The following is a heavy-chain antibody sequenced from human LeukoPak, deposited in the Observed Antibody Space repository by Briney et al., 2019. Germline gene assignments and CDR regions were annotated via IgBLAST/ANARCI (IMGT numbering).Heavy chain of an antibody. CDR2: ISSSSSYI. D-gene: IGHD3-10*01. V-gene: IGHV3-21*01. Sequence: PGGSLRLSCAASGFTFSSYSMNWVRQAPGKGLERVSSISSSSSYIYYADSVKGRFTISRDNAKNSLYLQMNSLRAEDTAVYYCARWGRNYYGSGSYDYYYYGMDVWGQGTTVTVSS. J-gene: IGHJ6*02. CDR1: GFTFSSYS. CDR3: ARWGRNYYGSGSYDYYYYGMDV.